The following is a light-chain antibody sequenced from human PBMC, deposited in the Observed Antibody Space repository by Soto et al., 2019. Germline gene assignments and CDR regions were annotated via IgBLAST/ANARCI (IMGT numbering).Light chain of an antibody. J-gene: IGKJ1*01. V-gene: IGKV3-20*01. CDR3: QQYGRSPE. CDR1: QSVTSSN. CDR2: DAS. Sequence: DTVLTQSPDTLSLSPGERATLSCRASQSVTSSNFAWYQQKPGQAPRLLIYDASIRATGIPDRFSGRGSETDFSLTISGLEPEDFAVYFCQQYGRSPEFGNGTNVDTK.